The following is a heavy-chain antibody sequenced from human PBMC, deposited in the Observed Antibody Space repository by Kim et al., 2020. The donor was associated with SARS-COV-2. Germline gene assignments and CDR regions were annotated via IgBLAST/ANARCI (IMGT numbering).Heavy chain of an antibody. CDR2: IVVGSGNT. J-gene: IGHJ5*02. Sequence: SVKVSCKASGFTFTSSAMQWVRQARGQRLEWIGWIVVGSGNTNYAQKFQERVTITRDMSTSTAYMELSSLRSEDTAVYYCAAGSYYYDPFDPWGQGTLVTVSS. V-gene: IGHV1-58*02. D-gene: IGHD3-22*01. CDR1: GFTFTSSA. CDR3: AAGSYYYDPFDP.